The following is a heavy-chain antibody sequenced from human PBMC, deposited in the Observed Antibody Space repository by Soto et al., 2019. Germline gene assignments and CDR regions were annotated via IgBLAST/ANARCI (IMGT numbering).Heavy chain of an antibody. CDR1: GGSVSSGSYY. Sequence: SETLSLTCTVSGGSVSSGSYYWSWISQPPGKGLERIGSIYYSGSTYYNPSLKSRVTISVGTSKNQFSLKLSSVTAADTAVYYCARRLYYDSSGFEGGGMDVWGQGTTVTVSS. V-gene: IGHV4-39*01. CDR3: ARRLYYDSSGFEGGGMDV. D-gene: IGHD3-22*01. J-gene: IGHJ6*02. CDR2: IYYSGST.